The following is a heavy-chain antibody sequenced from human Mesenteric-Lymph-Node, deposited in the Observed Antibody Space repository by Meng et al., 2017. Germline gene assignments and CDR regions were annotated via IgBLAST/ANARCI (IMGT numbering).Heavy chain of an antibody. CDR3: ARDHGFLNWFDP. CDR2: ISPTGGSL. D-gene: IGHD2/OR15-2a*01. Sequence: VPLVESGGGLVKTGGSLRLSCAASGFTFSDYYMTWIRQPPGQGLEWIASISPTGGSLYYADSVKGRFSISRDNAKSSLSLQMNSLRVEDTAVYYRARDHGFLNWFDPWGQGTLVTVSS. CDR1: GFTFSDYY. J-gene: IGHJ5*02. V-gene: IGHV3-11*04.